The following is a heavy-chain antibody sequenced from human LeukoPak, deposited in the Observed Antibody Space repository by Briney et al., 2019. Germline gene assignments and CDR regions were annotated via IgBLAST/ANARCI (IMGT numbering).Heavy chain of an antibody. CDR2: IYHSGNT. V-gene: IGHV4-31*02. Sequence: YWIGWVRQMPGKGLEWMGIIYHSGNTYYNPSLKSRVTISVDTSKNQFSLKVSSVTAADTAVYYCARIDYGDYRLDYWGQGTLVTVSS. CDR3: ARIDYGDYRLDY. J-gene: IGHJ4*02. D-gene: IGHD4-17*01. CDR1: Y.